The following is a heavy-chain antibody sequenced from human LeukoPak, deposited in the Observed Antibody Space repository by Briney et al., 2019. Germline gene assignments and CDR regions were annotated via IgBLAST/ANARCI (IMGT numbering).Heavy chain of an antibody. CDR2: INPSGGST. CDR1: GYTFTSYY. Sequence: GASVKVSCKASGYTFTSYYMHWVRQAPGQGLEWMGIINPSGGSTSYAQKFQGRVTMTRDTSTSTAHMELRSLRYDDTAVYYCARDGRFAAYEPDYWGQGTLVTVSS. D-gene: IGHD1-26*01. CDR3: ARDGRFAAYEPDY. V-gene: IGHV1-46*01. J-gene: IGHJ4*02.